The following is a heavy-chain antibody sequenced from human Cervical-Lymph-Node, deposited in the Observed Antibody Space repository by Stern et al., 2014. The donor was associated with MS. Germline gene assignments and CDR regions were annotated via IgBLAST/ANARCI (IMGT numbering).Heavy chain of an antibody. Sequence: QLQLQESGPGLVKPSETLSLTCTVSGGSISSNDYYWAWIRQPPGKGLEWIGSIYYKGSTYYTPSLKSRVNISVNTSKKQFSLKLSSVTAADTAVYYCARVITGTTWGWFDPWGQGTLVTVSS. CDR3: ARVITGTTWGWFDP. CDR1: GGSISSNDYY. D-gene: IGHD1-7*01. J-gene: IGHJ5*02. CDR2: IYYKGST. V-gene: IGHV4-39*01.